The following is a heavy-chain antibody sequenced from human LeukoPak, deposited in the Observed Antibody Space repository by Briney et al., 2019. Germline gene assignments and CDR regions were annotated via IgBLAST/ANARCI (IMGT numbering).Heavy chain of an antibody. CDR1: GGTFSSYA. J-gene: IGHJ4*02. V-gene: IGHV1-69*05. CDR2: IIPIFGTA. Sequence: SVKVSCKASGGTFSSYAISWVRQAPGQGLEWMGRIIPIFGTANYAQKFQGRVTITTDESTSTAYMELSSLRAEDTAVYYCARDYYDSSGYYNDYWGQGTLVTVS. CDR3: ARDYYDSSGYYNDY. D-gene: IGHD3-22*01.